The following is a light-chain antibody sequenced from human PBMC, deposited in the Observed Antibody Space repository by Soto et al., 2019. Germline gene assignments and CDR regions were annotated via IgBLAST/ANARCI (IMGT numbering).Light chain of an antibody. J-gene: IGKJ1*01. CDR3: QQRSSWPT. Sequence: EIVLTQSPGTVSLTPGERATLSCRASQSVTSNYLAWYQQKPGQAPRLLISGASSRAAGISDKFSGSGSGTAFTLTISRLEPEDFAVYYCQQRSSWPTFGQGTKVDIK. CDR2: GAS. V-gene: IGKV3D-20*02. CDR1: QSVTSNY.